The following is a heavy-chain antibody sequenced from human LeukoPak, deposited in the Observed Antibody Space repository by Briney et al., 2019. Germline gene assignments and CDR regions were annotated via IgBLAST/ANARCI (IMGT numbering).Heavy chain of an antibody. V-gene: IGHV1-58*01. CDR1: GFTFTSSA. Sequence: TSVKVSCKASGFTFTSSAVQWVRQASGQRLEWIGWIVVGSGNTNYAQKFQERVTITRDMSTSTAYMELSSLRSEDTAVYYCAADQFGYYYGSGNYPWGQGTLVTVSS. CDR2: IVVGSGNT. D-gene: IGHD3-10*01. CDR3: AADQFGYYYGSGNYP. J-gene: IGHJ5*02.